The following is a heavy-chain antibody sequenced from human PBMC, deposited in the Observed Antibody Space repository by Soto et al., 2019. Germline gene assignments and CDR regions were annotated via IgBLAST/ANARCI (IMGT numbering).Heavy chain of an antibody. J-gene: IGHJ6*02. CDR3: ATLFTIFGAYGMDV. CDR2: FDPEDGET. CDR1: GYTLTELS. V-gene: IGHV1-24*01. Sequence: GASVKVSCKVSGYTLTELSMHWVRQAPGKGLEWMGGFDPEDGETIYAQKFQGRVTMTEDTSTDTAYMELSSLRSEDTAVYYCATLFTIFGAYGMDVWGQGTTVTVSS. D-gene: IGHD3-3*01.